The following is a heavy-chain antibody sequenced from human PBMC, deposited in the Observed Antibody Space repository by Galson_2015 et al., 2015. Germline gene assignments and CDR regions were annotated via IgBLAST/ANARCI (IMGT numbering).Heavy chain of an antibody. CDR2: IKRDGSEI. D-gene: IGHD2-8*02. V-gene: IGHV3-7*03. Sequence: SLRLSCATSGFTFGNSAMTWVRQAPGKGLEWVASIKRDGSEIYYVDSVKGRFTISRDNSMNSLYLQMNSLRADDTAMYYCARKRWCVWSKGGWFDPWGQGTLVTVSS. CDR3: ARKRWCVWSKGGWFDP. CDR1: GFTFGNSA. J-gene: IGHJ5*02.